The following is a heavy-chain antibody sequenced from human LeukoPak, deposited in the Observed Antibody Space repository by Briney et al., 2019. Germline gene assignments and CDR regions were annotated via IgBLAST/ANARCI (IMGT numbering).Heavy chain of an antibody. CDR3: ARDQDYYGSGSYGPDY. D-gene: IGHD3-10*01. V-gene: IGHV4-38-2*02. Sequence: SQTLSLTCTVSGYSITSGYYWGWIRQPPGKGLEWIGSIYQSGSTFYNPSLRSRVTISVDTSKNQFSLKLSSVTAADTAVYYCARDQDYYGSGSYGPDYWGQGTLVTVSS. J-gene: IGHJ4*02. CDR2: IYQSGST. CDR1: GYSITSGYY.